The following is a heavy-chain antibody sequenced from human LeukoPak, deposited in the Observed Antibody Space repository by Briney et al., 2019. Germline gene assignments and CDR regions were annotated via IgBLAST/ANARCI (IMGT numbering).Heavy chain of an antibody. CDR2: TSYDGTIK. D-gene: IGHD6-13*01. CDR1: GFTFSTYA. CDR3: ARGLATAAAY. Sequence: GRSLRLSCAASGFTFSTYAMHWVRQAPGKGLEWVAVTSYDGTIKYNTDSVKGRFTISRDNSRNTLYLQMNRLRGEDTAIYYCARGLATAAAYWGQGTLVTVSS. J-gene: IGHJ4*02. V-gene: IGHV3-30-3*01.